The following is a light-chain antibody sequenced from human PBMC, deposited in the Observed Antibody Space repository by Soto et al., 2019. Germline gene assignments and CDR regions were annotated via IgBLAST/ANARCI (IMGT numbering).Light chain of an antibody. CDR1: SSDVGGYDY. Sequence: QSVLAQPASVSGSPGQSITISCTGTSSDVGGYDYVGWYQQHPGKAPKLMIYNVYNRPSGVSFRFSGSKSGNTASLTISGLHTEDEADYYCTSYTNRYTYVFGTGTKVXVL. J-gene: IGLJ1*01. CDR2: NVY. V-gene: IGLV2-14*01. CDR3: TSYTNRYTYV.